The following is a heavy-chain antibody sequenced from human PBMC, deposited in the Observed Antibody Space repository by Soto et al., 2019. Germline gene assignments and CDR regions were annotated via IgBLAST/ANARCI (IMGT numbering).Heavy chain of an antibody. CDR1: GFTFSSYA. CDR2: ISGSGGST. D-gene: IGHD6-6*01. Sequence: PGGSLRLSCAASGFTFSSYAMSWVRQAPGKGLEWVSAISGSGGSTYYADSVKGRFTISRDNSKNTLYLQMNSLRAEDTAVYYCAKDPVVQLVWSYYYYGMDVWGQGTTVTVSS. CDR3: AKDPVVQLVWSYYYYGMDV. V-gene: IGHV3-23*01. J-gene: IGHJ6*02.